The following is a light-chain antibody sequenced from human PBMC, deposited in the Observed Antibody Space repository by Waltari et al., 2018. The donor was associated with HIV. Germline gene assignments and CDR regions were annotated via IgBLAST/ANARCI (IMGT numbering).Light chain of an antibody. CDR2: FDS. Sequence: SYVLTQPPSVSVAPGETSRLTCGGSEVGNQNVTWYQQKPGTAPMLVIFFDSDRSSGIPDRFSGSDSGNTATLTISGVEAVDEADYYCQVWDSNSDHYVFGTGTRVTVL. CDR3: QVWDSNSDHYV. CDR1: EVGNQN. V-gene: IGLV3-21*04. J-gene: IGLJ1*01.